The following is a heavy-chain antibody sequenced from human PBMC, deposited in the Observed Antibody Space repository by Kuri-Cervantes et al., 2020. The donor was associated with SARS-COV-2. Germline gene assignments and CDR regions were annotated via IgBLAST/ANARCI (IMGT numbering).Heavy chain of an antibody. Sequence: GSLRLSCAVSGYSISSGYYWGWIRQPPGKGLEWIGSIYHSGSTYYNPSLKSRVTISVDTSKNQFSLKLSSVTAADTAVYYCARDSYYYDSKGGGLPDYRGQGTLVTVSS. CDR1: GYSISSGYY. J-gene: IGHJ4*02. V-gene: IGHV4-38-2*02. CDR3: ARDSYYYDSKGGGLPDY. CDR2: IYHSGST. D-gene: IGHD3-22*01.